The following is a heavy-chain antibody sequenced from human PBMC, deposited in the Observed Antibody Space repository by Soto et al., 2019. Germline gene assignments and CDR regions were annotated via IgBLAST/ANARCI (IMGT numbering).Heavy chain of an antibody. J-gene: IGHJ3*02. V-gene: IGHV3-15*01. Sequence: PGGSLRLSCAASGFTFSNAWMSWVRQAPGEGLEWVGRIKSKTDGGTTEYAAIVKGRFTISRDDSKNTLYMKMTSLKSHDTAVYYCHTAPGFDMWGQGTMLKVSS. CDR1: GFTFSNAW. CDR3: HTAPGFDM. CDR2: IKSKTDGGTT.